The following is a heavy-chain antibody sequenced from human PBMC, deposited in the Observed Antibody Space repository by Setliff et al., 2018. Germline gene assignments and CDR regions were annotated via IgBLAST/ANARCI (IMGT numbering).Heavy chain of an antibody. Sequence: SETLSLTCTVSGGSIRNYYWSWIRQPPGKGLEWIGYIYYSGNTNYNPSLKSRVTISVDTSKNQFSLKLSSVTAADTAVYFCARGYYKFLSGYYTPYYFDYWGQGTLVTV. CDR2: IYYSGNT. V-gene: IGHV4-59*01. J-gene: IGHJ4*02. D-gene: IGHD3-3*01. CDR3: ARGYYKFLSGYYTPYYFDY. CDR1: GGSIRNYY.